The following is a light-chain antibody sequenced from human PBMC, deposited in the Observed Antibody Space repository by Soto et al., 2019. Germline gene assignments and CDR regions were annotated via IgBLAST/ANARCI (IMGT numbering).Light chain of an antibody. Sequence: EIVLTQSPATLSLSPGERASLSCRASQSVSTYLAGYQQKPGQAPRLLIYDAYNRATGVPVRFSGSGSGTAFTLTISSLEPEDFAVYYCQQRSNWPPLTFGGGTKVEIK. CDR2: DAY. CDR1: QSVSTY. V-gene: IGKV3-11*01. CDR3: QQRSNWPPLT. J-gene: IGKJ4*01.